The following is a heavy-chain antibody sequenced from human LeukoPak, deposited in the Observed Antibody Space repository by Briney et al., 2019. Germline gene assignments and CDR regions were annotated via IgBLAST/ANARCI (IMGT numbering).Heavy chain of an antibody. CDR3: GSTYSSSLYFDY. J-gene: IGHJ4*02. CDR2: IYYNGST. D-gene: IGHD6-19*01. V-gene: IGHV4-39*01. CDR1: GGSISTSSYY. Sequence: SETLSLTCTVSGGSISTSSYYWGWVRQPPGKGLEWIGSIYYNGSTYYNPSLKSRVTIAVDTSKKQFFLKLSSMTAADTAVYYCGSTYSSSLYFDYWGQGTLVTVSS.